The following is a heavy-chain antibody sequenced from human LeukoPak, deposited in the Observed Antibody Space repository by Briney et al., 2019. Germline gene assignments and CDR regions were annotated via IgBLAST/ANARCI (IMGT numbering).Heavy chain of an antibody. CDR2: IYYSGNT. CDR1: GGSISSGGYS. J-gene: IGHJ5*02. V-gene: IGHV4-30-2*01. CDR3: AREAEAGHRGGWFDP. Sequence: SETLSLTCAVSGGSISSGGYSWSWIRQPPGKGLEWIGYIYYSGNTHYNPSLTSRVTISVDRSKNQFSLTLSSVTAADTAVYYCAREAEAGHRGGWFDPWGQGTLVTVSS. D-gene: IGHD6-13*01.